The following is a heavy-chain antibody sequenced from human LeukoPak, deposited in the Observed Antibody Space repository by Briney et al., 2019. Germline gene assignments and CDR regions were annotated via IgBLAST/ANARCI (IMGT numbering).Heavy chain of an antibody. D-gene: IGHD3-3*01. CDR3: ARVISYYDFWSGYSIFDY. CDR2: IYHSGST. J-gene: IGHJ4*02. Sequence: SETLSLTCAVSGGSISSSNWWSWVRQPPGKGLEWIGEIYHSGSTNYNPSLKSRVTISVDKSKNQFSLKLSSVTAADTAVYYCARVISYYDFWSGYSIFDYWGQGTLVTVSS. V-gene: IGHV4-4*02. CDR1: GGSISSSNW.